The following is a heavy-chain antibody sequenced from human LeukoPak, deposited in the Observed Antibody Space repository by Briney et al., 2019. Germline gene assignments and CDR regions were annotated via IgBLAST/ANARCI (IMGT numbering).Heavy chain of an antibody. CDR1: GGTFSSYA. Sequence: SVKVSCKASGGTFSSYAISWVRQAPGQGLEWMGGIIPIFGTANYAQKFQGRVTITTDESTSTASMELSSLRSEDTAVYYCARDLIGRRGYSYGFNYFDYWGQGTLVTVSS. CDR2: IIPIFGTA. D-gene: IGHD5-18*01. V-gene: IGHV1-69*05. CDR3: ARDLIGRRGYSYGFNYFDY. J-gene: IGHJ4*02.